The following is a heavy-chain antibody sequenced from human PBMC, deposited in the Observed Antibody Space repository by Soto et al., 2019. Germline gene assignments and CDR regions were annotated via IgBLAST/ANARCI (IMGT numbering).Heavy chain of an antibody. J-gene: IGHJ5*02. V-gene: IGHV4-30-2*01. Sequence: SETLSLTCAVSGGSISSGGYSWSWIRQPPGKGLEWIGYIYHSGSTYYNPSLKSRVTISVDRSKNQFPLKLSSVTAADTAVYYCARVPSPWGQGTLVTVSS. CDR2: IYHSGST. CDR3: ARVPSP. CDR1: GGSISSGGYS.